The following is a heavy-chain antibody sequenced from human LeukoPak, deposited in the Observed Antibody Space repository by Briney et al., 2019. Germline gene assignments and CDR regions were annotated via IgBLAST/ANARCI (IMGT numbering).Heavy chain of an antibody. J-gene: IGHJ4*02. D-gene: IGHD6-13*01. CDR2: ISYDGSNK. Sequence: PGGSLRLSCAASGFTFSIYGMHWVRQAPGKGLEWVAVISYDGSNKYYADSVKGRFTISRDNSKNTLYLQMNSLRAEDTAVYYCARDWQQLAFDYWGQGTLVTVSS. V-gene: IGHV3-30*19. CDR3: ARDWQQLAFDY. CDR1: GFTFSIYG.